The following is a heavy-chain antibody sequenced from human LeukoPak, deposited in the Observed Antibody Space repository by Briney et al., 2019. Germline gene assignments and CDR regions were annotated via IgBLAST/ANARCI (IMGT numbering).Heavy chain of an antibody. J-gene: IGHJ4*02. Sequence: PSETLPLTCAVYGGSFSGYYWSWIRQPPGKGLEWIGEINHSGSTNYNPSLKSRVTISVDTSKNQLSLKLSSVTAADTAVYYCARLRGSYYLDYFDYWGQGTLVTVSS. CDR3: ARLRGSYYLDYFDY. CDR1: GGSFSGYY. CDR2: INHSGST. D-gene: IGHD1-26*01. V-gene: IGHV4-34*01.